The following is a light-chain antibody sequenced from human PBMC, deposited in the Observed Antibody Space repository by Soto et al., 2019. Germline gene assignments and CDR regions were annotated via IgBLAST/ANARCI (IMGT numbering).Light chain of an antibody. V-gene: IGKV3-15*01. CDR1: QSVSRT. CDR2: GAS. Sequence: EIGMTQSPAILSVSPGEGLTLSCRARQSVSRTLAWYQQKPGQAPRLLIYGASSRATGIPARFSGSGSGTEFTLTISSLQSEDFAVYYCQQYNDWPLTFGGGTKVEIK. J-gene: IGKJ4*01. CDR3: QQYNDWPLT.